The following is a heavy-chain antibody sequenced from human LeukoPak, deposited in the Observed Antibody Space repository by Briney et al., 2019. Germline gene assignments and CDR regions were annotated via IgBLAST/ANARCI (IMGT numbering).Heavy chain of an antibody. Sequence: SETLSLTCTVSGGSISSYYWSWIRQPPGKGLEWIGYIYTSGSTNYNPSLKSRVAISVDTSKNQFSLKLSSVTAADTAVYYCARSLNYYYYYMDVWGKGTTVTVSS. J-gene: IGHJ6*03. CDR1: GGSISSYY. V-gene: IGHV4-4*09. CDR2: IYTSGST. CDR3: ARSLNYYYYYMDV.